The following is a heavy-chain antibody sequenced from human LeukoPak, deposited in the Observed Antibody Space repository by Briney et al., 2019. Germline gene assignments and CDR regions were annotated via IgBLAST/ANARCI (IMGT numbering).Heavy chain of an antibody. Sequence: GASVKVSCKASGYTFTSYGISWVRQAPGQGLEWMGWISAYNGNTNYAQKLQGRVTMTTDTSTSTAYMELRSLRSDDTAVYYCARIWMATTTGGYYYYGMDVWGQGTTVTVSS. CDR3: ARIWMATTTGGYYYYGMDV. D-gene: IGHD5-24*01. V-gene: IGHV1-18*01. CDR1: GYTFTSYG. CDR2: ISAYNGNT. J-gene: IGHJ6*02.